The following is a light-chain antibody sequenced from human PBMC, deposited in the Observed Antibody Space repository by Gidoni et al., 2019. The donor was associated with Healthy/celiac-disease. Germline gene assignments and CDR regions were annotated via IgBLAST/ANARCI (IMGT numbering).Light chain of an antibody. J-gene: IGLJ2*01. CDR1: SLRRYY. Sequence: SSELTPDPAVSVALGQTVSITCQGDSLRRYYARWYQQKPGQAPVLVIYGKNNRPSGIPDRFSGSSSGNTASLTITGAQAEDDADYYCNSRDSSGNHLVFGGGTKLTVL. V-gene: IGLV3-19*01. CDR2: GKN. CDR3: NSRDSSGNHLV.